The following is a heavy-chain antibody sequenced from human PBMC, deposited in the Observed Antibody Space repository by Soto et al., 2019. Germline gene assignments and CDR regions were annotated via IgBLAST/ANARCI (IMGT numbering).Heavy chain of an antibody. Sequence: SGPTLGNPTETLTLTCTVSGFSLTTGKMGVSWIRQPPGKALEWLAHIFSDNERSYSTSLQGRLTISKDTSGSQVVLSMTNVDPVDTATYYCARMNVDSYQFYYAMDVWGQGTTVTVSS. CDR3: ARMNVDSYQFYYAMDV. D-gene: IGHD4-17*01. CDR1: GFSLTTGKMG. CDR2: IFSDNER. V-gene: IGHV2-26*01. J-gene: IGHJ6*02.